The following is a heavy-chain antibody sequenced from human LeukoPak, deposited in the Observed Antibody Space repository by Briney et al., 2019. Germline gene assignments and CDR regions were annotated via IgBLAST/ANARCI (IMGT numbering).Heavy chain of an antibody. D-gene: IGHD3-10*01. CDR3: AKAPGGSGSYFDY. Sequence: PGGSLRLSCAASGFTFSSYVMSWVRQAPGKGLEWVSAISGSGGSTYYADSVKGRFTISRDNSKNTLYLQMNSLRAEDTAVYYCAKAPGGSGSYFDYWGQGTLVTVSS. J-gene: IGHJ4*02. V-gene: IGHV3-23*01. CDR1: GFTFSSYV. CDR2: ISGSGGST.